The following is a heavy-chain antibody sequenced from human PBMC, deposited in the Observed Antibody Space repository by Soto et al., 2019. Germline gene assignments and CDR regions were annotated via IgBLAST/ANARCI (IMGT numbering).Heavy chain of an antibody. CDR3: ARARLTGTSDAFDI. J-gene: IGHJ3*02. Sequence: QVQLVQSGAEVKKPGASVSVSCKASGYSFTAYYIHWVRQAPGQGLEWMGWINPNTGVTNYAQKFQGRVTVTTARPRNLVYMELQRLRSDDRAVYYCARARLTGTSDAFDIWGQGAMVTVAS. D-gene: IGHD3-10*01. CDR1: GYSFTAYY. V-gene: IGHV1-2*02. CDR2: INPNTGVT.